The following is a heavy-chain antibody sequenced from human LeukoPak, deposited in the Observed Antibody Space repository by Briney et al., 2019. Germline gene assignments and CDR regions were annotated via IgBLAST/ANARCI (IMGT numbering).Heavy chain of an antibody. J-gene: IGHJ4*02. CDR3: ARDNPRSTSFDY. CDR2: ISWNSGSI. Sequence: GGSLRLSCAASGFTFDDYAMHWVRQAPGKGLEWVSGISWNSGSIGYADSVKGRFTISRDNAKNSLYLQMNSLRAEDTAVYYCARDNPRSTSFDYWGQGTLVTVSS. CDR1: GFTFDDYA. D-gene: IGHD2-2*01. V-gene: IGHV3-9*01.